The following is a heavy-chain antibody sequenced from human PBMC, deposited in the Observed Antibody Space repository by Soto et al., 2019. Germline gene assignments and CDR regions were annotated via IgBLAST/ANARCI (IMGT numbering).Heavy chain of an antibody. V-gene: IGHV3-11*01. Sequence: QVQLVESGGGLVKPGGSLRLSCAASGFTFSDYYMSWIRQAPGKGLEWVSYISSCGSTIYYADSVKGRFTISRDNAKNSLYLQMNSLRAEDTAVYYCARYDYSNYERVHYYYYMDVWGKGTTVTVSS. J-gene: IGHJ6*03. CDR3: ARYDYSNYERVHYYYYMDV. D-gene: IGHD4-4*01. CDR2: ISSCGSTI. CDR1: GFTFSDYY.